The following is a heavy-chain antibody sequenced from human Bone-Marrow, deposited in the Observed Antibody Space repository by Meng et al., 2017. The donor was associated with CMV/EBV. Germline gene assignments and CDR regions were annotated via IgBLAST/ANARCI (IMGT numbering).Heavy chain of an antibody. CDR2: INPSGGST. CDR3: AAWGTGVWNDQYNGPRFDAFDI. J-gene: IGHJ3*02. V-gene: IGHV1-46*01. D-gene: IGHD1-1*01. CDR1: GYTFTSYY. Sequence: ASVKVSCKASGYTFTSYYMHWVRQAPGQGLEWMGIINPSGGSTSYAQKFQGRVTMTRDTSTSTVYMELSSLRSEDTAVYYCAAWGTGVWNDQYNGPRFDAFDIWGQGTMVTVSS.